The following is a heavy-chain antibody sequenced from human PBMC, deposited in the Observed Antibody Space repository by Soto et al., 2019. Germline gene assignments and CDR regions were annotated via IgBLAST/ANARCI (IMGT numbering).Heavy chain of an antibody. CDR3: AREGINNYNEYYFDS. V-gene: IGHV3-21*01. J-gene: IGHJ4*02. D-gene: IGHD4-4*01. CDR2: ISGSGNYT. CDR1: GFTFSTYS. Sequence: GGSLRLSCAASGFTFSTYSMNWVRQAPGKGLVWVSSISGSGNYTHYADFLRGRFTISRDNAKTSLYLQMNSLRAEDTAVYYCAREGINNYNEYYFDSWGQGTVVTVPQ.